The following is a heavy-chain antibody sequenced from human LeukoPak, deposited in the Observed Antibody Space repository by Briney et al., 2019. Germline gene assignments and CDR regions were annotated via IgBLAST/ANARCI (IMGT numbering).Heavy chain of an antibody. CDR1: GFTFSSYG. V-gene: IGHV3-30*18. D-gene: IGHD1-26*01. CDR2: ISYDGSNK. CDR3: AKGPLWELLGWFDP. Sequence: GGSLRLSCAASGFTFSSYGMHWVRQAPGKGLEWVAVISYDGSNKYYADSVKGRFTISRDNSKNTLYLQMNSLRAEDTAVYYCAKGPLWELLGWFDPWGQGTLVTVSS. J-gene: IGHJ5*02.